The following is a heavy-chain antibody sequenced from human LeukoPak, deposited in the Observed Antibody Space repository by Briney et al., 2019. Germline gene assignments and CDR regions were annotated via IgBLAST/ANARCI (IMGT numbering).Heavy chain of an antibody. CDR3: ARDTPPALNYDILTGYWRLDVFDI. V-gene: IGHV4-61*02. CDR1: GGSISSGSYY. CDR2: IYTSGST. D-gene: IGHD3-9*01. J-gene: IGHJ3*02. Sequence: PSQTLSLTCTVSGGSISSGSYYWSWIRQPAGKGLEWIGRIYTSGSTNYNPSLKSRVTISVDTSKNQFSLKLSSVTAADTAVYYCARDTPPALNYDILTGYWRLDVFDIWGQGTMVTVSS.